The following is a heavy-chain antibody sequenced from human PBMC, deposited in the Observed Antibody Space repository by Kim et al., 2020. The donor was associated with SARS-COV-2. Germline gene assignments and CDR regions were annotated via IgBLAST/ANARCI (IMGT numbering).Heavy chain of an antibody. V-gene: IGHV3-20*04. J-gene: IGHJ6*02. CDR3: AREIHYVNYYYGMDV. CDR1: GFTFDDYG. Sequence: GGSLRLSCAASGFTFDDYGMSWVRQAPGKGLEWVSGINWNGGSTGYADSVKGRFTISRDNAKNSLYLQMNSLRAEDTALYYCAREIHYVNYYYGMDVWGQGTTVTVSS. D-gene: IGHD4-17*01. CDR2: INWNGGST.